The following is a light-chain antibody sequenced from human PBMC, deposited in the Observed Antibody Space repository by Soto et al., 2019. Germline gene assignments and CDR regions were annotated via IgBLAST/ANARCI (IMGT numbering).Light chain of an antibody. J-gene: IGKJ1*01. V-gene: IGKV1-5*01. Sequence: DIQMTQSTSTLSASVGARVSITCRARQSISSWLAWYQQKPGKAPNLLIYHASTVERGVPSLFSGWGSGTEFTLTNCFRQPDDFATYYCQQYKSYAFGQGTKV. CDR1: QSISSW. CDR2: HAS. CDR3: QQYKSYA.